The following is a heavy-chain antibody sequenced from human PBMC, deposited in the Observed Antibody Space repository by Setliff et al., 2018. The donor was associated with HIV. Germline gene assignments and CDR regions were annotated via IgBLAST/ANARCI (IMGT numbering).Heavy chain of an antibody. D-gene: IGHD6-6*01. J-gene: IGHJ3*01. CDR3: ARPVHHAFDL. CDR2: IYPSDSDT. V-gene: IGHV5-51*01. Sequence: GESLKISCQVSGYTFSNYWIGWVRQMPGKGLEWMGIIYPSDSDTRYSPAFQGQVTISVDKSIRTVYLQWSSLKASDTAMYYCARPVHHAFDLWGQGTMVTVSS. CDR1: GYTFSNYW.